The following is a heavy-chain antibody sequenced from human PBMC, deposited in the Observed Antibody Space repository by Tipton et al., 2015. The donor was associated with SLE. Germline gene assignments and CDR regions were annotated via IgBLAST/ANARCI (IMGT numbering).Heavy chain of an antibody. CDR1: GFSISSYY. CDR3: AREGGVGRPEIGIDY. D-gene: IGHD6-6*01. J-gene: IGHJ4*02. V-gene: IGHV4-39*02. Sequence: TLSLTCTVSGFSISSYYWDWIRQPPGKGLEWIGSIYSSGSPYYNASLKSRVTISVDRSKNQFSLRLSSVTAADTAVYYCAREGGVGRPEIGIDYWGQGALVTVSS. CDR2: IYSSGSP.